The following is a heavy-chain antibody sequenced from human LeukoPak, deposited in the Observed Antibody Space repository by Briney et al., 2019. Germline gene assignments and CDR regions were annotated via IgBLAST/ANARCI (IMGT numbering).Heavy chain of an antibody. D-gene: IGHD4-17*01. V-gene: IGHV4-39*07. Sequence: PSETLSLTCTVSGGSISSSSYYWGWIRQPPGKGLEWIGGINHSGSTNYNPSLKSRVTISVDTSKNQFSLKLSSVTAADTAVYYCARGFRWTTVTHDAFDIWGQGTMVTVSS. J-gene: IGHJ3*02. CDR3: ARGFRWTTVTHDAFDI. CDR1: GGSISSSSYY. CDR2: INHSGST.